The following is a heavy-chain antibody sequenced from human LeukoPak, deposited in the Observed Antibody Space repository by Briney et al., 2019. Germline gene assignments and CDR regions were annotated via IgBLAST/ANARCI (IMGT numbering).Heavy chain of an antibody. CDR1: GYTFTSYG. J-gene: IGHJ5*02. Sequence: ASVNVSCKASGYTFTSYGINWVRQAPGQGLEWMGWISAYNGNTNYAQKLQGRVTMTTDTSTSTAYMELRSLRSDDTAVYYCATCTHSGTSDPPYNWFDPWGQGTLVTVSS. D-gene: IGHD1-26*01. CDR3: ATCTHSGTSDPPYNWFDP. CDR2: ISAYNGNT. V-gene: IGHV1-18*01.